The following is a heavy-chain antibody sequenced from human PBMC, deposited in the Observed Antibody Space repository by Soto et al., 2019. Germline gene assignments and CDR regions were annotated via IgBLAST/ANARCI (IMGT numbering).Heavy chain of an antibody. D-gene: IGHD5-18*01. J-gene: IGHJ4*02. V-gene: IGHV3-30-3*01. CDR2: ISYDGSNK. CDR1: GFTFSSYA. Sequence: QVQLVESGGGVVQPGRSLRLSCAASGFTFSSYAMHWVRQAPGKGLEWVAVISYDGSNKYYADSVKGRFTISRDNSKNTPYPQMNSLRAEDTAVYYCTRDLADTATVTEFGPDYWGQGTLVTVSS. CDR3: TRDLADTATVTEFGPDY.